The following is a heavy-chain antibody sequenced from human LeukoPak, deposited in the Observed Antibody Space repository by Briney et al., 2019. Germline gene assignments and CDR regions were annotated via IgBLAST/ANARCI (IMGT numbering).Heavy chain of an antibody. D-gene: IGHD4-17*01. CDR3: AKDPDYGGNQGVDY. Sequence: PGGSLRLSCAASGFTFSSYAMSWVRQAPGKGLEWVSAISGSGGSTYYADSVKGRFTISRDNSKNTLYLQMNSLRAEDTAVYYCAKDPDYGGNQGVDYWGQGTLVTVSS. V-gene: IGHV3-23*01. CDR2: ISGSGGST. J-gene: IGHJ4*02. CDR1: GFTFSSYA.